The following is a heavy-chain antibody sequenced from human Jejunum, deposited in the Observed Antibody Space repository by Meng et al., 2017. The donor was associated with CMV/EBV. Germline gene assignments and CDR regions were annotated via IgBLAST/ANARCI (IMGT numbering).Heavy chain of an antibody. CDR1: GGSVNNYA. D-gene: IGHD5-24*01. J-gene: IGHJ4*02. CDR3: ARGFLNGYQPFDY. CDR2: IIAIFKTP. V-gene: IGHV1-69*01. Sequence: QDQLMQSEADVKEPGSSMKVSCKSSGGSVNNYAFNWVRQAPGQGLEWMGGIIAIFKTPNYAQKFQGRLTITADESTGTSYMELTSLTSEDTAVYYCARGFLNGYQPFDYWGQGTLVTVSS.